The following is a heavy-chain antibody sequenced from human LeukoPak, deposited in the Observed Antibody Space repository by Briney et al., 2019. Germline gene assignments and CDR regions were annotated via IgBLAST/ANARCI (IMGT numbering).Heavy chain of an antibody. CDR3: ARGSGIAAAGPMFDY. CDR1: GFTFSSYG. Sequence: PGGSLRLSCAASGFTFSSYGMHWVRQAPGKGLEWVAVIWYDGSNKYYADSVKGRFTISRDNSKNTLYLQMNSLRAEDTAVYYCARGSGIAAAGPMFDYWGQGTLVTVSS. D-gene: IGHD6-13*01. J-gene: IGHJ4*02. CDR2: IWYDGSNK. V-gene: IGHV3-33*01.